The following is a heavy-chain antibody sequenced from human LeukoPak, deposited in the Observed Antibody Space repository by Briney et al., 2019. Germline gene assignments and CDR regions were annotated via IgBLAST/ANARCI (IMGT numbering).Heavy chain of an antibody. CDR3: ARDAGSGSLKYFVY. V-gene: IGHV6-1*01. J-gene: IGHJ4*02. D-gene: IGHD3-10*01. Sequence: QTLSLTCAMPGDTVSSNSAAWDWIRQYPTRGLEWLRKTYYRSKWYNDYAVSVKSRATIKPHTSKNQFSRHLNSVTPEDTAVYYCARDAGSGSLKYFVYWGERTLVTVSS. CDR1: GDTVSSNSAA. CDR2: TYYRSKWYN.